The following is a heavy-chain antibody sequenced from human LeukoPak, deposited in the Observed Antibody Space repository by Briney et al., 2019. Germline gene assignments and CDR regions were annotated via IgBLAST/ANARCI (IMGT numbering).Heavy chain of an antibody. J-gene: IGHJ4*02. CDR1: AFTFDDYA. D-gene: IGHD6-13*01. V-gene: IGHV3-9*01. Sequence: PARSLRLASPVSAFTFDDYAMHCDRHAPGKGMEWVSGISWNSGSIGYAESVKGRFTIYRDNAKNSLYLQMNSLRAEDTAFYYCSKDKAYSSSWYYFDYWGQGTLVTVSS. CDR3: SKDKAYSSSWYYFDY. CDR2: ISWNSGSI.